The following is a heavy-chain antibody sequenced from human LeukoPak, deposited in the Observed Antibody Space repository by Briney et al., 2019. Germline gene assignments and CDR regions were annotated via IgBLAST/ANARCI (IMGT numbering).Heavy chain of an antibody. CDR2: VRYDGSNK. CDR3: AKGGSSSFYSDY. V-gene: IGHV3-30*02. CDR1: GFTFSSYG. D-gene: IGHD6-6*01. Sequence: GGSLRLSCAASGFTFSSYGMHWVRQAPGKGLEWVAFVRYDGSNKYYADSVKGRFTISRDNSENTVYLQMNSLRAEDTAVYYCAKGGSSSFYSDYWGQGTLVTVSS. J-gene: IGHJ4*02.